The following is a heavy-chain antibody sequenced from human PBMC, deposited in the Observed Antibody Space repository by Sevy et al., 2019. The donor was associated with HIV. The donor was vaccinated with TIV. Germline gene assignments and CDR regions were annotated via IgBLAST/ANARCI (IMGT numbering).Heavy chain of an antibody. CDR3: AKGGLVDYGDLVTYFQH. D-gene: IGHD4-17*01. J-gene: IGHJ1*01. CDR1: GFTFSSYA. Sequence: GGSLRLSCAASGFTFSSYAMSWVRQAPGKGLEWVSAISGSGGSTYYADSVKGRFTISRDNSKNTLYLQMNSLRAEDTAVYYCAKGGLVDYGDLVTYFQHWGQGTLVTVSS. V-gene: IGHV3-23*01. CDR2: ISGSGGST.